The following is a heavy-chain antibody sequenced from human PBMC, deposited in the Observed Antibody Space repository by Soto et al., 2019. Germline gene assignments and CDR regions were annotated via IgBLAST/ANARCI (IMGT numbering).Heavy chain of an antibody. CDR3: ARGGGAGTPYYYYGMDV. V-gene: IGHV1-69*06. D-gene: IGHD6-19*01. CDR2: IIPIFGTA. Sequence: SVKVSCKASGGLFSSYPISWVRQVPGQGLEWMGGIIPIFGTANYAQKFQGRVTITADKSTSTAYMELSSLRSEDTAVYYCARGGGAGTPYYYYGMDVWGQGTTVTVSS. CDR1: GGLFSSYP. J-gene: IGHJ6*02.